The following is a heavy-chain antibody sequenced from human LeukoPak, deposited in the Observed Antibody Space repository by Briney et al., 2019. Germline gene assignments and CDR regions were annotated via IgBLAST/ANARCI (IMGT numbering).Heavy chain of an antibody. CDR2: ISGSGGST. CDR3: AKEGYYDSSGYAKFDY. J-gene: IGHJ4*02. D-gene: IGHD3-22*01. Sequence: PGGSLRLSCAASGFTFSSYSMNWVRQAPGKGLEWVSAISGSGGSTYYADSVKGRFTISRDNSKNTLYLQMNSLRAEDTAVYYCAKEGYYDSSGYAKFDYWGRGTLVTVSS. V-gene: IGHV3-23*01. CDR1: GFTFSSYS.